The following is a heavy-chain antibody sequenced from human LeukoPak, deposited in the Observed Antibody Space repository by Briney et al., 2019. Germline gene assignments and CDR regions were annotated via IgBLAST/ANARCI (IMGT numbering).Heavy chain of an antibody. CDR3: AKDMGVEMATIRFDY. J-gene: IGHJ4*02. V-gene: IGHV3-9*01. D-gene: IGHD5-24*01. CDR1: GFHFDDFA. CDR2: ISWNSGSI. Sequence: FLKTFCGGPGFHFDDFAHELVRPASGEGLEWVSGISWNSGSIGYADSVKGRFTISRDNAKNSLYLQMNSLRAEDTALYYCAKDMGVEMATIRFDYWGQGTLVTVSS.